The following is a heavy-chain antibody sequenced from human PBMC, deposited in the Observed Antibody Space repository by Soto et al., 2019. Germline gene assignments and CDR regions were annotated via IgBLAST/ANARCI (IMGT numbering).Heavy chain of an antibody. CDR1: GGSIGSRDYY. Sequence: QVQVQESGPGLVKPSQTLSLKCSVSGGSIGSRDYYWSWIRQHPEKGLEWIGSIYYNGNTDYNPSLRCRPTMSLDTSMNEFSLKLTSVTAADTAVYYCAGDKGGAALKGSGIDVWGQGTTVTVS. CDR2: IYYNGNT. J-gene: IGHJ6*02. CDR3: AGDKGGAALKGSGIDV. D-gene: IGHD3-10*01. V-gene: IGHV4-31*02.